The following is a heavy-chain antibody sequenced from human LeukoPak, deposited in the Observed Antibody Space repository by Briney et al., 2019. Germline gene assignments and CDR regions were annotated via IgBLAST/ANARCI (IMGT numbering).Heavy chain of an antibody. D-gene: IGHD5-18*01. V-gene: IGHV1-46*01. Sequence: ASVKVSCTASGYTFTNYYMHWVRQAPGLGLEWMGIITPSGGSTSYAQKFQGRVTMTRDMSTGTVYMELSSLRSEDTAVYYCARAYGYYKPEFDYWGQGTLVTVSS. CDR1: GYTFTNYY. J-gene: IGHJ4*02. CDR2: ITPSGGST. CDR3: ARAYGYYKPEFDY.